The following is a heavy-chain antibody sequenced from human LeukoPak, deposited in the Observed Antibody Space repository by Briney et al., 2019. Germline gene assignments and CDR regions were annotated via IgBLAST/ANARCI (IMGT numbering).Heavy chain of an antibody. CDR3: AKQGTKSVVVPAAMHLLINPDAFDI. J-gene: IGHJ3*02. Sequence: PGGSLRLSCAASGFTFSSYAMSWVRQAPGKGLEWVSAISGSGGSTYYADSVKGRFTISRDNSKNTPYLQMNSLRAEDTAVYYCAKQGTKSVVVPAAMHLLINPDAFDIWGQGTMVTVSS. D-gene: IGHD2-2*01. CDR2: ISGSGGST. CDR1: GFTFSSYA. V-gene: IGHV3-23*01.